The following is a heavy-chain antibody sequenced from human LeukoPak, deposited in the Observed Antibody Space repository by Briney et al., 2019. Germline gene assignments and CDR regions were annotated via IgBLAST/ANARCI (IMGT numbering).Heavy chain of an antibody. CDR2: IYSGGST. D-gene: IGHD6-19*01. Sequence: GGSLRLSCADSGFIFSSYTMSWVRQAPGKGLEWVSVIYSGGSTYYADSVKGRFTISRDNSKNTLYLQMNSLRAEDTAVYYCAREGSGWYYGYWGQGTLITVSS. V-gene: IGHV3-53*01. J-gene: IGHJ4*02. CDR3: AREGSGWYYGY. CDR1: GFIFSSYT.